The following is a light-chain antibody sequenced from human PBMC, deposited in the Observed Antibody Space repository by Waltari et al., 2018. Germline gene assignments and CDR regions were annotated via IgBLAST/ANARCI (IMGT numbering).Light chain of an antibody. CDR2: YDD. CDR3: AAWDDSLNGRV. J-gene: IGLJ3*02. CDR1: ISNIGNNA. V-gene: IGLV1-36*01. Sequence: QSVLTQPPSVSEAPRQRVTISCSGSISNIGNNAVNWYQQLPGKAPKLLIYYDDLLPSGVSDRFSGSKSGTSASLAISGLQCEDEAEYYCAAWDDSLNGRVFGGGTKLTVL.